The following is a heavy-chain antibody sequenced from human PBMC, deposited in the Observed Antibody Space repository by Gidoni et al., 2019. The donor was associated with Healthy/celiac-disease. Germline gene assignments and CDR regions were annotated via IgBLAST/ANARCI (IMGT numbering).Heavy chain of an antibody. Sequence: EVQLLESGGGLVQPGGSLRLSCAASGFPFSTYAMSWVRQAPGKGREGVSAISGSGGSTYYADSVKGRFTISRDNAKNTLYLQMNSLRAEDTAVYYCAKASPPETTFGYYFDYWGQGTLVTVSS. V-gene: IGHV3-23*01. CDR1: GFPFSTYA. CDR2: ISGSGGST. J-gene: IGHJ4*02. D-gene: IGHD3-16*01. CDR3: AKASPPETTFGYYFDY.